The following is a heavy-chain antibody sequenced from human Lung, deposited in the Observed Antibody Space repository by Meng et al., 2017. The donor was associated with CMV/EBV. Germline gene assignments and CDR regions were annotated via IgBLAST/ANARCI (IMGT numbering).Heavy chain of an antibody. J-gene: IGHJ4*02. V-gene: IGHV1-18*01. CDR1: GYSFSTFG. D-gene: IGHD3-10*01. CDR3: ARESERFGELYDY. Sequence: QPQLVQSGAEVEKPGXSVKVSCKASGYSFSTFGISWVRQVPGQRLEWVGWSSTRYGQTRYAQNLQGRVILSTDTSTNTAYMTLRDLTFDDTAVYFCARESERFGELYDYWGQGTLVTFSS. CDR2: SSTRYGQT.